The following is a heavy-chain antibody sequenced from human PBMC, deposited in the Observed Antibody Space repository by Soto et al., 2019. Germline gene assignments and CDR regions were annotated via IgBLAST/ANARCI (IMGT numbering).Heavy chain of an antibody. J-gene: IGHJ4*02. CDR3: ARLSGDSSGYLDY. Sequence: GESLTISCTCSGHSFTSYWIGWVRQMPGKGLEWMGIIYPGDSDTRYSPSFQGQVTISADKSISTAYLQWSSLKASDTAMYYCARLSGDSSGYLDYWGQGTLVTVSS. D-gene: IGHD3-22*01. CDR2: IYPGDSDT. V-gene: IGHV5-51*01. CDR1: GHSFTSYW.